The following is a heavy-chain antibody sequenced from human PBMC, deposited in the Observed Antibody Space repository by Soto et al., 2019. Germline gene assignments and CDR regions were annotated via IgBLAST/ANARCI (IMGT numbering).Heavy chain of an antibody. V-gene: IGHV4-59*01. Sequence: QVQLQESGPGLVKSSETLSLTCTVSGASSSSYYWSWIRQPPGKGLEWIGYMNDFGRTIYNPSLKRRVTISLAPSKNQFSLKLPSVIAADTAVYYCARSFCRDAVSCNGFEPWGQGTVVTVSS. CDR2: MNDFGRT. CDR1: GASSSSYY. D-gene: IGHD2-21*01. CDR3: ARSFCRDAVSCNGFEP. J-gene: IGHJ5*02.